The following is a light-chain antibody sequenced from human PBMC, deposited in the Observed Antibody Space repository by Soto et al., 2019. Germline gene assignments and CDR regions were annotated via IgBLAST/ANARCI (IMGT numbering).Light chain of an antibody. CDR1: QSISSSF. Sequence: EIVLTQSPGILSLSPGERASLSCGASQSISSSFLAWYQQKPGQAPRLLIYGASSRATGIPDRFSGTGSEKDFTLTISRLEPEDFAVYYCQQYDNSPSTLVQGTRLETK. CDR2: GAS. CDR3: QQYDNSPST. V-gene: IGKV3-20*01. J-gene: IGKJ5*01.